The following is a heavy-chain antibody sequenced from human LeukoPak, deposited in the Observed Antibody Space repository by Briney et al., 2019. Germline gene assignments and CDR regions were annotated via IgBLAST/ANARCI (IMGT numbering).Heavy chain of an antibody. CDR1: GFTVTSNY. CDR2: IYSGGST. V-gene: IGHV3-53*01. CDR3: ARDSYVAAGAIDS. Sequence: GGSLRLSCAASGFTVTSNYMSWVRQAPGKGLEWVSLIYSGGSTYYADSVKGRFTISRDTSKNTLYLQMNSLRVEDTAVYYCARDSYVAAGAIDSWGQGTLLTVPS. D-gene: IGHD6-13*01. J-gene: IGHJ4*02.